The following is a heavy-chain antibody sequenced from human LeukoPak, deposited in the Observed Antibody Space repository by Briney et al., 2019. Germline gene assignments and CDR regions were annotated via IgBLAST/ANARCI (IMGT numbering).Heavy chain of an antibody. V-gene: IGHV3-30-3*01. Sequence: GGSLRLSCAASGSTFSSYAMHWVRQAPGKGLEWVAVISYDGSNKYYADSVKGRFTISRDNSKNTLYLQMNSLRAEDTAVYYCARDGSGSYYKFDYWGQGTLVTVSS. D-gene: IGHD3-10*01. CDR2: ISYDGSNK. CDR1: GSTFSSYA. CDR3: ARDGSGSYYKFDY. J-gene: IGHJ4*02.